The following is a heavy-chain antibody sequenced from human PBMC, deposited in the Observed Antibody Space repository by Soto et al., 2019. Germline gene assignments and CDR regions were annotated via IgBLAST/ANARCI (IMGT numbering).Heavy chain of an antibody. CDR2: ISRIGSTI. D-gene: IGHD2-15*01. V-gene: IGHV3-48*03. CDR1: GCTFSSYE. J-gene: IGHJ6*02. Sequence: EVQLVESGGGLVQPGGSLRLSCAASGCTFSSYEMNWVRQAPGKGLEWVSDISRIGSTIYYADSVKGRFTISRDNAKNAMYLQMNSLRVEDTAVYYWARERGPTAENCSCGSCKHYYGMDVWGQGTTVTVSS. CDR3: ARERGPTAENCSCGSCKHYYGMDV.